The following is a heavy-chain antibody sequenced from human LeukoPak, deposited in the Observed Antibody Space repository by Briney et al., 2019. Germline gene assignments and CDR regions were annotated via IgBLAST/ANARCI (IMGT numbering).Heavy chain of an antibody. CDR2: IRYDGSNK. V-gene: IGHV3-30*02. CDR1: GFIFSSFG. J-gene: IGHJ3*02. Sequence: GGSLRLSCAASGFIFSSFGMHWVRQAPGKGLEWVAFIRYDGSNKYYADSVKGRFTISRDNSKNTLYLQMNSLRAEDTAVYYCAKVSKYYYDSSGIRGAFDIWGQGTMVTVSS. CDR3: AKVSKYYYDSSGIRGAFDI. D-gene: IGHD3-22*01.